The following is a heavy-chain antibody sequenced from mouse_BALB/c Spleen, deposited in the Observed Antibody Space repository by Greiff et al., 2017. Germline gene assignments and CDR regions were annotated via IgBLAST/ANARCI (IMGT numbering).Heavy chain of an antibody. CDR3: ARAYYGNYGFAY. V-gene: IGHV1-7*01. CDR1: GYTFTSYW. D-gene: IGHD2-10*01. CDR2: INPSTGYT. J-gene: IGHJ3*01. Sequence: VKLQESGAELAKPGASVKMSCKASGYTFTSYWMHWVKQRPGQGLEWIGYINPSTGYTEYNQKFKDKATLTADKSSSTAYMQLSSLTSEDSAVYYCARAYYGNYGFAYWGQGTLVTVSA.